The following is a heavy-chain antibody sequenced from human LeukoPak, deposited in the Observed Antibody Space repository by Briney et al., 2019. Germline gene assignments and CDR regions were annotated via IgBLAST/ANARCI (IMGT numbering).Heavy chain of an antibody. Sequence: SETLSLTCTVSGGSISSYYWSWIRQPAGKGLEWIGRIYTSGSTNYNPSLKSRVTMSVDTSKNQFSLDMTSVTVADTAVYYCTTYSDITGSFDHWGRGTLVTVSS. CDR1: GGSISSYY. CDR2: IYTSGST. D-gene: IGHD3-22*01. J-gene: IGHJ4*02. V-gene: IGHV4-4*07. CDR3: TTYSDITGSFDH.